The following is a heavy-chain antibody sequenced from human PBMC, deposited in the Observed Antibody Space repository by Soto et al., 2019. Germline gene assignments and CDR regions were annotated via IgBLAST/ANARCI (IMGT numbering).Heavy chain of an antibody. CDR3: ARPPYPGCINAVCYPLDY. D-gene: IGHD2-8*01. Sequence: QVQLVQSGAEVKKPGASVKISCKASGYTFTSYYMHWVRQAPGQGLEWMGIINPSGGSTNYARKLRGRVAMTGDTSTSTVYMELNSLRSEDTAVYYCARPPYPGCINAVCYPLDYWGQGTLVTVSS. CDR2: INPSGGST. J-gene: IGHJ4*02. CDR1: GYTFTSYY. V-gene: IGHV1-46*01.